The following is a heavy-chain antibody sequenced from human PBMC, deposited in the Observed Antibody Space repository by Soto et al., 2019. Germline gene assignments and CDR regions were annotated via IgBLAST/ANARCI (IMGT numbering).Heavy chain of an antibody. V-gene: IGHV2-5*02. CDR3: ARIKVVRGVIIADAFDI. J-gene: IGHJ3*02. CDR1: GFSLRANGVG. D-gene: IGHD3-10*01. CDR2: IYWDDDK. Sequence: QITLKESGRTLVKPTQTLTLTCSFSGFSLRANGVGVGWIRQPPGQALECLARIYWDDDKRYSPSLQSRLTITKDTSRNQAVITMANIDPEDTGTYYCARIKVVRGVIIADAFDIWGQWAVVTVSS.